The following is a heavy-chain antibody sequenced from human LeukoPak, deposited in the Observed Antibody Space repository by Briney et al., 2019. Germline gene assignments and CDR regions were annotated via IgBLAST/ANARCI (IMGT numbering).Heavy chain of an antibody. Sequence: SVQVSFKACGGTFSSYAISWVRQAPGQGLEWMGGIIPIFGTANYAQKFQGRVTITTDESTSTAYMELSSLRSEDTAVYYCARARSTSIYYYYMDVWGKGTTVTVSS. CDR3: ARARSTSIYYYYMDV. J-gene: IGHJ6*03. CDR2: IIPIFGTA. V-gene: IGHV1-69*05. D-gene: IGHD1-1*01. CDR1: GGTFSSYA.